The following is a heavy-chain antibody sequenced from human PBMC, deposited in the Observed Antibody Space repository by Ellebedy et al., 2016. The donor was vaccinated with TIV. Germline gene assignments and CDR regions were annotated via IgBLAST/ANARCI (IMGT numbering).Heavy chain of an antibody. J-gene: IGHJ4*02. CDR2: IWFDGSVK. V-gene: IGHV3-33*01. CDR1: GFSFSGHG. Sequence: PGGSLTLSCAASGFSFSGHGMHWVRQAPGKGLEWATVIWFDGSVKYYADSVKGRFTISRDNSKNTLYLQMSSLRAEDTAVYYCVRLDNRAKWGFFDYWGQGTLVTVSS. CDR3: VRLDNRAKWGFFDY. D-gene: IGHD7-27*01.